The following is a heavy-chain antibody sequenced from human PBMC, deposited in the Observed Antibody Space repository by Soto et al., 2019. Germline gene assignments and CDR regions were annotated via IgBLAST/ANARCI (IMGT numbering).Heavy chain of an antibody. CDR3: AKDRSSGWYYFDY. V-gene: IGHV3-23*01. J-gene: IGHJ4*02. D-gene: IGHD6-19*01. Sequence: GGSLRLSCAASGFTFSSYAMSWVRQAPGKGLEWVSAISGSGGSTYCADSVKGRFTISRDNSKNTLYLQMNSLRAEDTAVYYCAKDRSSGWYYFDYWGQGTLVTVSS. CDR2: ISGSGGST. CDR1: GFTFSSYA.